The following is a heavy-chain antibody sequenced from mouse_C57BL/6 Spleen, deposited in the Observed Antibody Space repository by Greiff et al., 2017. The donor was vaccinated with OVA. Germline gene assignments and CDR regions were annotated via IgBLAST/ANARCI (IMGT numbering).Heavy chain of an antibody. CDR3: ATAYYSNFDY. Sequence: VQLQQSVAELVRPGASVKLSCTASGFNIKNPYMHWVKQRPEQGLEWIGRIDPANGNTKYAPKFQGKATITADTSSNTAYLQLSSLTSEDTAIYYCATAYYSNFDYWGQGTTLTVSS. CDR1: GFNIKNPY. V-gene: IGHV14-3*01. CDR2: IDPANGNT. J-gene: IGHJ2*01. D-gene: IGHD2-5*01.